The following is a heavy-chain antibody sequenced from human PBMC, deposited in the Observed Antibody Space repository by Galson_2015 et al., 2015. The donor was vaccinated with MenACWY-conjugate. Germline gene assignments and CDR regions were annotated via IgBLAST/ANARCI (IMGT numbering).Heavy chain of an antibody. CDR1: GGSISSSSYY. V-gene: IGHV4-39*07. Sequence: LSLTCTVSGGSISSSSYYWGWIRQPPGKGLEWIGSIYYSGSTYYNPSLKSRVTISVDTSKNQFSLKLSSVTAADTAVYYCARVAARLWWFDPWGQGTLVTVSS. D-gene: IGHD6-6*01. CDR3: ARVAARLWWFDP. J-gene: IGHJ5*02. CDR2: IYYSGST.